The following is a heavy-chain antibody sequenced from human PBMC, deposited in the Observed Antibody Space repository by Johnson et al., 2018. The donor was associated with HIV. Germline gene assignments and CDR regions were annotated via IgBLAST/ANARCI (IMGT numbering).Heavy chain of an antibody. Sequence: VQLVESEGGLVQPGGSLRLSCTASGFTVSDYWMSWVRQSPGKGLEWVASINQNGSEKSYVDSMKGRLTISRDNPKNSLFLQVDSLRADDTAVYFCAREGTYEPLHRIYDYGDYPTLDFWGQGTMVTVSS. CDR1: GFTVSDYW. V-gene: IGHV3-7*01. CDR3: AREGTYEPLHRIYDYGDYPTLDF. J-gene: IGHJ3*01. CDR2: INQNGSEK. D-gene: IGHD4-17*01.